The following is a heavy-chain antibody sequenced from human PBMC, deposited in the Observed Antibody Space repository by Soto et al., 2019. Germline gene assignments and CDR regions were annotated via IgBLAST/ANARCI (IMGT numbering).Heavy chain of an antibody. CDR1: GHSFTTYW. CDR3: DV. V-gene: IGHV5-51*01. Sequence: PGESLKISCEDSGHSFTTYWIAWVRQMPGKGLEWMGIIYPGDSRTTYSPSFQGQVIISAEDTAVYYCARGDYHDTSGPFSDAFDVWGQGTMVTVSS. CDR2: IYPGDSRT. J-gene: IGHJ3*01. D-gene: IGHD3-22*01.